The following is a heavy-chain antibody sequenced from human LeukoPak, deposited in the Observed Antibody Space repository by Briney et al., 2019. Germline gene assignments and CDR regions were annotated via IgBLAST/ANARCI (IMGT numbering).Heavy chain of an antibody. CDR2: ISDDGSNK. J-gene: IGHJ4*02. Sequence: GGSLRLSCAASGFTFSSYAMHWVRQAPDKGLEWVAVISDDGSNKYYADSVKGRFTISRDNSKNTLYLQMNSLRAEDTAVYYCAKDQRPWTTVTTSDYFDYWGQGTLVTVSS. CDR3: AKDQRPWTTVTTSDYFDY. D-gene: IGHD4-11*01. V-gene: IGHV3-30-3*01. CDR1: GFTFSSYA.